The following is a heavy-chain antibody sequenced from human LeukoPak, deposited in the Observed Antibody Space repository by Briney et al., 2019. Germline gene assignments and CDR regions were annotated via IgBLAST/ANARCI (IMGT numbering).Heavy chain of an antibody. J-gene: IGHJ4*02. Sequence: SETLSLTCAVYGGSFSDYYWSWIRQPPGKGLEWIGYIYYSGSTNYNPSLKSRVTISVDTSKNQFSLKLSSVTAADTAVYYCAARDALVSGNGHFDYWGQGTLVTVSS. CDR1: GGSFSDYY. CDR3: AARDALVSGNGHFDY. CDR2: IYYSGST. V-gene: IGHV4-59*08. D-gene: IGHD2-21*02.